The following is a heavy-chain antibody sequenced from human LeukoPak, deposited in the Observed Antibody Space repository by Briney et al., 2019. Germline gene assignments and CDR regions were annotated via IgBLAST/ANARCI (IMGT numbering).Heavy chain of an antibody. J-gene: IGHJ4*02. D-gene: IGHD6-13*01. CDR2: IDTDGSST. V-gene: IGHV3-74*01. CDR1: GFTFSSYA. CDR3: ILAAAGTEFDS. Sequence: GGSLRLSCAASGFTFSSYAMSWVRQAPGKGLVWVSRIDTDGSSTSYADSVKGRFTISRDNAKNTLYLQMSSLRAEDTAVYYCILAAAGTEFDSWGQGSLVSVSS.